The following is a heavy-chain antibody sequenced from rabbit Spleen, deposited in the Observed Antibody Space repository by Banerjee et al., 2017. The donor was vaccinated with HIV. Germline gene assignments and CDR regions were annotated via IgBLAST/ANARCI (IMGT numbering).Heavy chain of an antibody. V-gene: IGHV1S40*01. CDR3: ARDLAGVVGWNFGL. Sequence: QQLEESGGDLVKPGASLTLTCTTSGFSFSSDYYMCWVRQAPGKGLECIACIYGGSSGSTYYASWAKGRFTISKTSSTTVTLQMTSMTAADTATYFCARDLAGVVGWNFGLWGPGTLVTVS. D-gene: IGHD4-1*01. CDR2: IYGGSSGST. J-gene: IGHJ4*01. CDR1: GFSFSSDYY.